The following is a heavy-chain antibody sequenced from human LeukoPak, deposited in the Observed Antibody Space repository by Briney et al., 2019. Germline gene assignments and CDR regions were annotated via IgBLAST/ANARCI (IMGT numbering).Heavy chain of an antibody. CDR1: GFTFSSYS. Sequence: GGSLRLSCAASGFTFSSYSMNWVRQAPGKGLEWVSYISSTGSNIYYADSVKGRFTISRDNAKNSLYLLMNSLRTEDTAVYYCAATYYYDGSGDYWGQGTLVTVSS. V-gene: IGHV3-48*04. CDR2: ISSTGSNI. CDR3: AATYYYDGSGDY. D-gene: IGHD3-22*01. J-gene: IGHJ4*02.